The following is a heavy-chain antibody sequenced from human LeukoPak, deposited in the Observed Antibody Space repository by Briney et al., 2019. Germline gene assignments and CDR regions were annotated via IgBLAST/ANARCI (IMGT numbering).Heavy chain of an antibody. D-gene: IGHD3-22*01. J-gene: IGHJ3*02. CDR1: GGSISSGSYY. V-gene: IGHV4-61*02. Sequence: PSQTLSHTCTVSGGSISSGSYYWSWIRQPAGKGLEWIGRIYTSGSTNYNPSLKSRVTISVDTSKNQFSLKLSSVTAADTAVYYCARGLFSHYYDSSGYSTHDAFDIWGQGTMVTVSS. CDR3: ARGLFSHYYDSSGYSTHDAFDI. CDR2: IYTSGST.